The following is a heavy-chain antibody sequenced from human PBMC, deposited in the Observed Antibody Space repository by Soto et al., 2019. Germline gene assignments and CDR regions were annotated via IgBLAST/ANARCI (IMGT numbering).Heavy chain of an antibody. D-gene: IGHD3-3*01. CDR3: ARGGGVGVAGSAAFDM. V-gene: IGHV1-2*02. Sequence: QLHLVQSGAVVKKPGASVTVSCSASGYPVTAYYMHWVRQAPGRGLEWMGGINPATGAAKYTQTFRGRVTVTRDTSTSTVFMELSGRASEDTAVFCCARGGGVGVAGSAAFDMWGQGTLVTVSS. CDR2: INPATGAA. J-gene: IGHJ3*02. CDR1: GYPVTAYY.